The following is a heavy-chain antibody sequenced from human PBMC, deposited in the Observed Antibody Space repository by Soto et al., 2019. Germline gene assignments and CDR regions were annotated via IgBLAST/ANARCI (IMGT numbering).Heavy chain of an antibody. CDR3: ARDSRGSTGATGWFDP. V-gene: IGHV4-4*07. CDR1: GDSMTNYY. Sequence: KPSETLSLTCSVSGDSMTNYYWTWTRQPAGKGLEWIGRIFSSGNTNYNPSLKSRVTMSVDTSKNQFSLTLTSVTAADTAVYYCARDSRGSTGATGWFDPWGQGTLVTVSS. D-gene: IGHD1-1*01. CDR2: IFSSGNT. J-gene: IGHJ5*02.